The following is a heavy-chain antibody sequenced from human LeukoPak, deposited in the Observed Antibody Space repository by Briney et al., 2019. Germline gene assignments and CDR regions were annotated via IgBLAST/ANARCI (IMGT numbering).Heavy chain of an antibody. CDR1: GFTCSSYA. CDR2: ISSNGGST. J-gene: IGHJ3*02. V-gene: IGHV3-64*01. Sequence: PGGSLRLSCAASGFTCSSYAMHWVRQAPGKGLEYVSAISSNGGSTYYANSVKGRFTISRDNSKNTLYLQMGSLRAEDMAVYYCARGVKDHAFDIWGQGTMVTVSS. CDR3: ARGVKDHAFDI. D-gene: IGHD4-23*01.